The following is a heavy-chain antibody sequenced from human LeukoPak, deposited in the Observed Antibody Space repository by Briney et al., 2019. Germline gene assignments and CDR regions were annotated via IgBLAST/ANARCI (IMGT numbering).Heavy chain of an antibody. D-gene: IGHD1-1*01. CDR2: INHSGST. CDR3: ARGRAGTTAPFDY. Sequence: SETLSLTCAVYGGSFSGYYWSWIRQPPGKGLEWIGEINHSGSTNYNPSLKSRVTISVDTSKNQFSLKLSSVTAADTAVYYCARGRAGTTAPFDYRGQGTLVTVSS. J-gene: IGHJ4*02. V-gene: IGHV4-34*01. CDR1: GGSFSGYY.